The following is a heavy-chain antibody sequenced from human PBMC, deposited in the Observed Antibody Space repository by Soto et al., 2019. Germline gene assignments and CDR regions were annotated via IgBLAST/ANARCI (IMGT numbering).Heavy chain of an antibody. CDR2: IIPIFGTA. CDR3: ARVEDGGLDY. J-gene: IGHJ4*02. CDR1: GGTFSSYA. D-gene: IGHD2-15*01. Sequence: ASVKGSCQASGGTFSSYAISWVRQAPGQGLEWMGGIIPIFGTANYAQKFQGRVTITADESTSTAYMELSSLRSEDTAVYYCARVEDGGLDYWGQGTLVTSPQ. V-gene: IGHV1-69*13.